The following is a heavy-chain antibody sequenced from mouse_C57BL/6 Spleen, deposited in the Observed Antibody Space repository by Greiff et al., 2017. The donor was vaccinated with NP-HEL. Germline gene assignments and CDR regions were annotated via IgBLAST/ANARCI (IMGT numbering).Heavy chain of an antibody. CDR3: TRWYYGSSHWYFDV. CDR1: GYTFTDYE. D-gene: IGHD1-1*01. Sequence: VKLMESGAELVRPGASVTLSCKASGYTFTDYEMHWVKQTPVHGLEWIGAIDPETGGTAYNQKFKGKAILTADKSSSTAYMELRSLTSEDSAVYYCTRWYYGSSHWYFDVWGTGTTVTVSS. V-gene: IGHV1-15*01. CDR2: IDPETGGT. J-gene: IGHJ1*03.